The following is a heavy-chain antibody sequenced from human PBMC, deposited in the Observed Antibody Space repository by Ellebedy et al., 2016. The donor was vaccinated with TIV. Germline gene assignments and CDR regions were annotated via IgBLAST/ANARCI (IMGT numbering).Heavy chain of an antibody. Sequence: SVKVSXXASGGTFSRYTISWVRQAPGQGLEWMGGIIPIFATTNYAQKFQDRVTITADESTSSAYMALSSLRSEDTAVYYCATSNIVLVPAASQYYHYAMDVWGQGTTVTVSS. V-gene: IGHV1-69*13. CDR3: ATSNIVLVPAASQYYHYAMDV. D-gene: IGHD2-2*01. CDR1: GGTFSRYT. CDR2: IIPIFATT. J-gene: IGHJ6*02.